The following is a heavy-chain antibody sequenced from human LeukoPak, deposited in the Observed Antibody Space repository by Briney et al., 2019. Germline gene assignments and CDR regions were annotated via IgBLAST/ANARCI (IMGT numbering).Heavy chain of an antibody. Sequence: ASVKVSCKASGYTFTGYYMHWVRQAPGQGLEWMGWSNPNSGGTNYAQKFQGRVTMTRDTSISTAHMELSRLRSDDTAVYYCARVYGESYLIDYWGQGTLVTVSS. D-gene: IGHD3-10*01. J-gene: IGHJ4*02. V-gene: IGHV1-2*02. CDR1: GYTFTGYY. CDR2: SNPNSGGT. CDR3: ARVYGESYLIDY.